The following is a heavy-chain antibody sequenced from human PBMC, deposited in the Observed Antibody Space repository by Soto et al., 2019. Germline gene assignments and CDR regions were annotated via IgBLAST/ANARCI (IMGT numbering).Heavy chain of an antibody. CDR3: ASGRIAAALGAPDY. Sequence: HPGGSLRLSCAASGFTFSSYAMHWVRQAPGKGLEWVAVISYDGSNKYYADSVKGRFTISRDNSKNTLYLQMNSLRAEDTAVYYCASGRIAAALGAPDYWGQGTLVTVSS. V-gene: IGHV3-30-3*01. CDR2: ISYDGSNK. J-gene: IGHJ4*02. CDR1: GFTFSSYA. D-gene: IGHD6-13*01.